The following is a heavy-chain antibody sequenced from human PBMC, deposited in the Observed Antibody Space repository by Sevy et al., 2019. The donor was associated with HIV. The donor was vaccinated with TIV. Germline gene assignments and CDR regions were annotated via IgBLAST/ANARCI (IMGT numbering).Heavy chain of an antibody. J-gene: IGHJ4*02. V-gene: IGHV3-48*02. CDR1: GFTFSSYS. CDR2: ISSSSTI. Sequence: GGSLRLSCAASGFTFSSYSMNWVRQAPGKGLEWVSYISSSSTIYYADSVKGRFTISRDNAKNSLYLQMNSLRDEDTAVYYCARTRYSGYDWPLDYWGQGTLVTVSS. CDR3: ARTRYSGYDWPLDY. D-gene: IGHD5-12*01.